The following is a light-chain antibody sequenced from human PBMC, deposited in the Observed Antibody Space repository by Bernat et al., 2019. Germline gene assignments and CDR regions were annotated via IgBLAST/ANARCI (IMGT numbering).Light chain of an antibody. Sequence: SALTQPASVSGSPGQSITISCTGSSGDVGNYNHVSWYQQYPGKVPKAVIYEVSKRPSGVSNRVSGSKSGNTASLTIPGLQAEDEAHYYCCSYADGSSFWVFGGGTKLTVL. V-gene: IGLV2-23*02. CDR2: EVS. CDR3: CSYADGSSFWV. CDR1: SGDVGNYNH. J-gene: IGLJ3*02.